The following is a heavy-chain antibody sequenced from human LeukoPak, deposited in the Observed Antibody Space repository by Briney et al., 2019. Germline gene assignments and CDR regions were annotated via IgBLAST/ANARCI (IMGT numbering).Heavy chain of an antibody. CDR3: ARTLKITMRRWFDP. Sequence: ASVKVSCKASGYTFTSYDINWVRQATGQGLEWMGWMNPNSGNTGYAQKFQGRVTITRNTSISTAYMALTSLRSEDTAVYYCARTLKITMRRWFDPWGQGTLVTVSS. V-gene: IGHV1-8*03. CDR2: MNPNSGNT. D-gene: IGHD3-22*01. CDR1: GYTFTSYD. J-gene: IGHJ5*02.